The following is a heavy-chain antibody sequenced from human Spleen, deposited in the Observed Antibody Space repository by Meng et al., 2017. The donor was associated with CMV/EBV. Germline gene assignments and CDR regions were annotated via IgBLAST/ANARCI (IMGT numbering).Heavy chain of an antibody. CDR3: AKDYDILTGGAFDI. CDR1: GFTFSNYV. Sequence: GGSLRLSCAASGFTFSNYVMSWVRQAPGKGLEWVSGISGSGGRTYYADSVKGRFTISRDNSKNTLFVQMNRLRAEDTAIYYCAKDYDILTGGAFDIWGQGTMVTV. J-gene: IGHJ3*02. D-gene: IGHD3-9*01. CDR2: ISGSGGRT. V-gene: IGHV3-23*01.